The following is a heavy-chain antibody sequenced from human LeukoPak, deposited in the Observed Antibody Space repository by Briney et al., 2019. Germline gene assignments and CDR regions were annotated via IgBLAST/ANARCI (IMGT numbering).Heavy chain of an antibody. CDR3: ARARIDY. CDR1: GFTFSWFL. J-gene: IGHJ4*02. V-gene: IGHV3-7*04. Sequence: SGGGLRLSCVGSGFTFSWFLMNWVRQAPGKGLEWVANIKDDGSEKYSVDSVKGRFTISRDNAKNLLYLQMSSLRAEDTAVYYCARARIDYWGQGTLVTVSS. CDR2: IKDDGSEK. D-gene: IGHD1-14*01.